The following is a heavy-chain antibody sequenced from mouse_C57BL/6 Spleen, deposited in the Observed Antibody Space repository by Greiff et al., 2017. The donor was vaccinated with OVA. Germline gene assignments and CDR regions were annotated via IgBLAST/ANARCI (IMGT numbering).Heavy chain of an antibody. Sequence: VQLQQSGPVLVKPGASVKMSCKASGYSFTDYYMNWVKQSHGKSLEWIGVINPYNGGTSYNQKFKGKATLTVDQSSSTAYMELNSLTSEESAVYYCERGGLYDGYYEFAYWGQGTLVTVSA. CDR3: ERGGLYDGYYEFAY. CDR2: INPYNGGT. D-gene: IGHD2-3*01. CDR1: GYSFTDYY. V-gene: IGHV1-19*01. J-gene: IGHJ3*01.